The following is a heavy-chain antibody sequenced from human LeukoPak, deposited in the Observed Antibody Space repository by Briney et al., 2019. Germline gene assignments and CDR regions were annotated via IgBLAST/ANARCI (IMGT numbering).Heavy chain of an antibody. CDR1: GFTFSSTG. Sequence: GGSLRLSCAASGFTFSSTGMHWVRQAPGKGLQWVGLIWYDGSNSVYADSVKGRFTISRDNSKNTVHLQMNNLSAEDTAVYDCAKDYWTTATAVQLRAPYFDYWGQGALVTVAS. CDR3: AKDYWTTATAVQLRAPYFDY. CDR2: IWYDGSNS. D-gene: IGHD4-11*01. V-gene: IGHV3-33*06. J-gene: IGHJ4*02.